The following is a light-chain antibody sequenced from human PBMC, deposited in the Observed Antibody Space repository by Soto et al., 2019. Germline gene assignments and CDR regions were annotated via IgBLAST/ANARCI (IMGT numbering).Light chain of an antibody. Sequence: EIVLTQSPGTLSLSPGERATLSCRASQSVSSSYLAWYQQKPGQAPSLLIYDASSRATGISDRFSGSGSGSDFTFTISGMDPADFAVYYCQQDGSSPRTFGQGTKVEIK. CDR1: QSVSSSY. CDR2: DAS. J-gene: IGKJ1*01. CDR3: QQDGSSPRT. V-gene: IGKV3-20*01.